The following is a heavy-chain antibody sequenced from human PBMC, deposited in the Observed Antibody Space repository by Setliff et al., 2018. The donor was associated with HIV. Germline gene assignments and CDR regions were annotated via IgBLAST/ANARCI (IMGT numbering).Heavy chain of an antibody. D-gene: IGHD6-6*01. V-gene: IGHV4-61*01. Sequence: LSLTCTVSGDSVSSASYYWSWIRQPPGKGLEWIGYIYYSGTTKYNPSLKSRVTISVDTSKNQFSLKLSSVTAADTAVYYCASEAWTSYRSSSGYYYYMDVWGKGTTVTV. J-gene: IGHJ6*03. CDR3: ASEAWTSYRSSSGYYYYMDV. CDR1: GDSVSSASYY. CDR2: IYYSGTT.